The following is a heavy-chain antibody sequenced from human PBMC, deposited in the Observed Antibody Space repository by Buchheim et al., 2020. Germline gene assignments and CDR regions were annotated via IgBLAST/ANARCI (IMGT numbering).Heavy chain of an antibody. CDR1: GFIFNDYW. V-gene: IGHV3-7*04. Sequence: EVQLVESGGGLVPPGGSLRLSCAASGFIFNDYWMAWVRQAPGKGLEWVASIRQDGSGNFYVDSVKGRFTMFKDSSLHLQMNSLRVEDTGVYYCARATSGVISTREGIYFDEWGQGTL. CDR3: ARATSGVISTREGIYFDE. J-gene: IGHJ4*02. D-gene: IGHD1-1*01. CDR2: IRQDGSGN.